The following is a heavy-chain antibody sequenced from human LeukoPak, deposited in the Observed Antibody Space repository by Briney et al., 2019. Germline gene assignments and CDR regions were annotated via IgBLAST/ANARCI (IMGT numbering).Heavy chain of an antibody. CDR2: INHSGST. CDR3: ARDRDVLPHYYYGMDV. D-gene: IGHD3-10*01. CDR1: GGSFSGYY. V-gene: IGHV4-34*01. J-gene: IGHJ6*02. Sequence: SETLSLTCAVYGGSFSGYYWSWIRQPPGKGLEWIGEINHSGSTNYNPSLKSRVTISVDTSKNQFSLKLSSVTAADTAVHYCARDRDVLPHYYYGMDVWGQGTTVTVSS.